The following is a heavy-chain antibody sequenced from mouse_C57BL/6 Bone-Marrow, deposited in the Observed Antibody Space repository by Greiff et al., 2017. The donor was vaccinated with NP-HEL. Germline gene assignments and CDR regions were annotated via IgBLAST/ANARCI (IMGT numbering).Heavy chain of an antibody. CDR2: IYPSDSET. CDR3: AIRRSLYGSSPYYFDY. J-gene: IGHJ2*01. D-gene: IGHD1-1*01. Sequence: QVQLQQPGAELVRPGSSVKLSCKASGYTFTSYWMDWVKQRPGQGLEWIGNIYPSDSETPSTQKFKDKATLTVDKSSSTAYMPLSSLTSEDSAVYYCAIRRSLYGSSPYYFDYWGQGTTLTVSS. CDR1: GYTFTSYW. V-gene: IGHV1-61*01.